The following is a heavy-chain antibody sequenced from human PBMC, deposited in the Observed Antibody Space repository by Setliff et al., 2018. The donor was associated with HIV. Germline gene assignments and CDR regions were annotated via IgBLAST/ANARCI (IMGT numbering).Heavy chain of an antibody. CDR3: ARALWKYYDILTGYHDAFDI. CDR1: GGSVNSYH. D-gene: IGHD3-9*01. Sequence: PSETLSLTCSVSGGSVNSYHWSWIRQPPGKGLEWIGYIYKSGTTNYSPSLKSRVTISAGPSKNQFSLKLTSVTAADTAVYYCARALWKYYDILTGYHDAFDIWGKGTTVTVSS. CDR2: IYKSGTT. V-gene: IGHV4-59*08. J-gene: IGHJ3*02.